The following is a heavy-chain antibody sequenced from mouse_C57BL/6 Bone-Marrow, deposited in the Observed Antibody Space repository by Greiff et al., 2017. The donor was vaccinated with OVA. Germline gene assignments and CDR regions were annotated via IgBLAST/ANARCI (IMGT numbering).Heavy chain of an antibody. CDR3: ARCRSYYSYDV. D-gene: IGHD1-1*01. CDR1: GIDFSRYW. CDR2: INPDSSTI. Sequence: DVKLVESGGGLVKPGGSLKLSCAASGIDFSRYWMSWVRRAPGKGLEWIGEINPDSSTINYAPSLKDKFIISRDNAKNTLYLQMSKVRSEDTALYYCARCRSYYSYDVWGTGTTVTVSS. V-gene: IGHV4-1*01. J-gene: IGHJ1*03.